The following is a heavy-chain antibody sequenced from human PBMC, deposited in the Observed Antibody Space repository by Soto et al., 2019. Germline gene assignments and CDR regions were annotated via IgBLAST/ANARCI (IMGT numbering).Heavy chain of an antibody. CDR1: GYTFTSYA. CDR2: INAGNGNT. Sequence: ASVKVACKASGYTFTSYAMHWVRQAPGQRLEWMGWINAGNGNTKYSQKFQGRVTITRDTSASTAYMELISVTAADTAVYYCARHFVAVVIKGWGYWGQGKLVTVSS. V-gene: IGHV1-3*01. CDR3: ARHFVAVVIKGWGY. D-gene: IGHD3-10*01. J-gene: IGHJ4*02.